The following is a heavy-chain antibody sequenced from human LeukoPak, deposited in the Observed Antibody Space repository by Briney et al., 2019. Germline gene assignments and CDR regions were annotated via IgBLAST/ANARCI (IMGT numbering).Heavy chain of an antibody. CDR2: INAGNGNT. CDR3: ARRVGRAVEAGAFDI. V-gene: IGHV1-3*01. Sequence: ASVKVSCKASGYTFTSYAMHWVRQAPGQRLEWMGWINAGNGNTKYSQKFQGGVTITRDTSASTACMELSSLRSEDTAVYYCARRVGRAVEAGAFDIWGQGTMVTVSS. D-gene: IGHD6-13*01. J-gene: IGHJ3*02. CDR1: GYTFTSYA.